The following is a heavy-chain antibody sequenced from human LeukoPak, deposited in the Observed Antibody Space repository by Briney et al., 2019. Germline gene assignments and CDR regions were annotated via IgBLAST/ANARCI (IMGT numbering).Heavy chain of an antibody. D-gene: IGHD3-10*01. V-gene: IGHV3-21*01. CDR1: GFTFSSYS. Sequence: GGSLRLSCAASGFTFSSYSMNWVRQAPGKGLEWVSSISSSSSYIYHADSVKGRFTISRDNAKNSLYLQMNSLRAEDTAVYYCAKVAKYYYGPETYYFFEQWGQGTPVTASS. CDR3: AKVAKYYYGPETYYFFEQ. CDR2: ISSSSSYI. J-gene: IGHJ4*02.